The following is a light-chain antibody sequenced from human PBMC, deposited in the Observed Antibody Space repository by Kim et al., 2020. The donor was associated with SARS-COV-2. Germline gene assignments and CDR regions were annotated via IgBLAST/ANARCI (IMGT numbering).Light chain of an antibody. V-gene: IGLV3-19*01. Sequence: LGQTVRITCQGDSLRSNYISWYQQKPGQAPVLVIYGKNNRPSGIPDRFSGSSSGNTASLTITGAQAEDEADYYCNSRNSNTNPLYVFGPGTKVTVL. CDR2: GKN. CDR3: NSRNSNTNPLYV. J-gene: IGLJ1*01. CDR1: SLRSNY.